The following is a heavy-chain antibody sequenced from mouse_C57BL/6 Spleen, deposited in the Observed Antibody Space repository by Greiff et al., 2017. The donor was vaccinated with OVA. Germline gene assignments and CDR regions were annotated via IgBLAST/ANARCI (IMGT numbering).Heavy chain of an antibody. D-gene: IGHD1-1*01. CDR3: APGSSYYFDY. Sequence: SGAELVRPGASVKLSCTASGFNIKDDYMHWVKQRPEQGLEWIGWIDPENGDTEYASKFQGKATITADTSSNTAYLQLSSLTSEATAVYYCAPGSSYYFDYWGQGTPLTVSS. J-gene: IGHJ2*01. CDR1: GFNIKDDY. CDR2: IDPENGDT. V-gene: IGHV14-4*01.